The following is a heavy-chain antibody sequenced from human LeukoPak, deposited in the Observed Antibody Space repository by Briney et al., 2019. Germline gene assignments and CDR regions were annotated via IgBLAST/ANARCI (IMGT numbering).Heavy chain of an antibody. J-gene: IGHJ4*02. CDR2: IKQDGSER. CDR3: ARDRWLAHNY. CDR1: GFTSSSYW. D-gene: IGHD6-19*01. Sequence: PGGSLRLSCAASGFTSSSYWMSWVRQAPGKGLEWVANIKQDGSERYYVDSVKGRFTISRDNAKNSLYLQMNSLRAEDTAVYYCARDRWLAHNYWGQGTLVTVSS. V-gene: IGHV3-7*01.